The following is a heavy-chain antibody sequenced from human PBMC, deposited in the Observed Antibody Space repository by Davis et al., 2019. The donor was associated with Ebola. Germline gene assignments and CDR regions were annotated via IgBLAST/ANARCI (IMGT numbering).Heavy chain of an antibody. Sequence: SVKVSCKASGGTFSSYAISWVRQAPGQGLEWMGGIIPIFGTANYAQKFQGRVTITADESTSTAYMELSSLRSEDTAVYYCARRFRGDNWFNPWGQGTLVTVSS. CDR1: GGTFSSYA. J-gene: IGHJ5*02. V-gene: IGHV1-69*13. D-gene: IGHD3-3*01. CDR3: ARRFRGDNWFNP. CDR2: IIPIFGTA.